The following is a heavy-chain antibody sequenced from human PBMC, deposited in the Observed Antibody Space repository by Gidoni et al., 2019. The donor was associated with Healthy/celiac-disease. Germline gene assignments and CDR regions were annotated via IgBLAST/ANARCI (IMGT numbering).Heavy chain of an antibody. J-gene: IGHJ5*02. CDR3: ARELYDSSGYYSNKPYNWFDP. D-gene: IGHD3-22*01. CDR2: IWYDGSNK. V-gene: IGHV3-33*01. Sequence: QVQLVESGGGVVQPGRSMRLSCAASGFTFSSYGLHWVRQAPGKGLAWVAVIWYDGSNKYYADSVKGRFTISRDNSKNTLYLQMNSLRAEDTAVYYCARELYDSSGYYSNKPYNWFDPWGQGTLVTVSS. CDR1: GFTFSSYG.